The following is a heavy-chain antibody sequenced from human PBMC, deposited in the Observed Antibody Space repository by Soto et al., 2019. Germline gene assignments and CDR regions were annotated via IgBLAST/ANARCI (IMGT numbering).Heavy chain of an antibody. CDR3: ARHPTVTEYYFDY. Sequence: QVQLQESGPGLVKPSETLSLTCTVSGGSISSYYWSWIRQPPGKGLEWIGYIYYSGSTNYNPSLKSRVTISVDTPTNPCPLKLSSVTAADTAVYYCARHPTVTEYYFDYWGQGTLVTVSS. CDR1: GGSISSYY. V-gene: IGHV4-59*08. CDR2: IYYSGST. J-gene: IGHJ4*02. D-gene: IGHD4-17*01.